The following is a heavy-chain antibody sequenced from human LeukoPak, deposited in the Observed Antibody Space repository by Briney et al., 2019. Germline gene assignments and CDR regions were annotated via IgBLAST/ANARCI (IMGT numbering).Heavy chain of an antibody. CDR1: GFTFSSYW. CDR2: INHNGNVN. CDR3: ARWYSSGWYSDY. D-gene: IGHD6-19*01. Sequence: GGSLRLSCAASGFTFSSYWMNWARQAPGKGLEWVASINHNGNVNYYVDSVKGRFTISRDNAKNSLYLQMNSLRAEDTAVYYCARWYSSGWYSDYWGQGTLVTVSS. V-gene: IGHV3-7*01. J-gene: IGHJ4*02.